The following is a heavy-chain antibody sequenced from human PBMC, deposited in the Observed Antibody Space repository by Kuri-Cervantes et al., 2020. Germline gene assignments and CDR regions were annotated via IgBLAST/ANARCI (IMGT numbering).Heavy chain of an antibody. J-gene: IGHJ4*02. D-gene: IGHD4-17*01. Sequence: GESLKISCAASGFTFSSYSMNWVRQAPGKGLEWVSSISSSSYIYYADSVKGRFTISRDNAKNSLYLQMNSLRAEDTAVYYCTRVHYAPRRVTTGGDYWGQGTLVTVSS. CDR1: GFTFSSYS. CDR2: ISSSSYI. V-gene: IGHV3-21*01. CDR3: TRVHYAPRRVTTGGDY.